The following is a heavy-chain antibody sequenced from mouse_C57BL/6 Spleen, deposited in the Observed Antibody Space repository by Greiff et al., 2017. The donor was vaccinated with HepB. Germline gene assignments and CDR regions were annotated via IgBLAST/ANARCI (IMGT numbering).Heavy chain of an antibody. CDR2: IRSKSNNYAT. CDR3: VRYAPLYYGSRNWYFDV. Sequence: EVHLVESGGGLVQPKGSLKLSCAASGFSFNTYAMNWVRQAPGKGLEWVARIRSKSNNYATYYADSVKDRFTISRDDSESMLYLQMNNLKTEDTAMYYCVRYAPLYYGSRNWYFDVWGTGTTVTVSS. V-gene: IGHV10-1*01. J-gene: IGHJ1*03. D-gene: IGHD1-1*01. CDR1: GFSFNTYA.